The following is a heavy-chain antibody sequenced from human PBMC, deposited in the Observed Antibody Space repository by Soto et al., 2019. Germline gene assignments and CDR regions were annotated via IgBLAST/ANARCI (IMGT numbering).Heavy chain of an antibody. J-gene: IGHJ6*02. D-gene: IGHD2-2*03. CDR2: IIPIFGTA. CDR1: GGTFSSYA. CDR3: ARVMDGFNYYYYYGMDV. Sequence: QVQLVQSGAEVKKPGSSVKVSCKASGGTFSSYAISWVRQAPGQGLEWMGGIIPIFGTANYAQKFQGRVTITADESXNXXAMELSSLKSEDTAVYYCARVMDGFNYYYYYGMDVWGQGTTVTVSS. V-gene: IGHV1-69*12.